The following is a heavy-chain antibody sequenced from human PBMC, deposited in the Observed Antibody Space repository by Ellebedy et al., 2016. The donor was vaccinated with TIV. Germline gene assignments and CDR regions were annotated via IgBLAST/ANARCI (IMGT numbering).Heavy chain of an antibody. D-gene: IGHD1-1*01. CDR1: GFTFSNYG. V-gene: IGHV3-30*03. CDR2: ISYDGSNE. Sequence: GESLKISXAASGFTFSNYGMHWVRRAPGKGLEWVALISYDGSNEEYADSVKGRCTISRDNSKNTLYLQMNSLRAEDTAVYYCTRDGPQNWRFEYWGQGTLVTVSS. J-gene: IGHJ4*02. CDR3: TRDGPQNWRFEY.